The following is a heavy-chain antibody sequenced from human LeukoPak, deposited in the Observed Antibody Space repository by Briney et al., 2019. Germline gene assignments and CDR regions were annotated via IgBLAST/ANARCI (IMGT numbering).Heavy chain of an antibody. CDR1: GFTFSSYS. D-gene: IGHD2-8*01. V-gene: IGHV3-21*01. Sequence: PGGSLRLSCAASGFTFSSYSMNWVRQAPGKGLEWVSSISSTSSYIYYADSVKGRFTISTDNAKNSLYLQMSSLRAEDTAVYYCARGPYCTNGVCYIQNYYYYMDVWGKGTTVTVSS. CDR2: ISSTSSYI. J-gene: IGHJ6*03. CDR3: ARGPYCTNGVCYIQNYYYYMDV.